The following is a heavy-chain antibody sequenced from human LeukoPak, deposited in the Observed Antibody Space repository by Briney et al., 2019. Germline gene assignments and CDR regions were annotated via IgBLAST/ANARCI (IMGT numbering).Heavy chain of an antibody. CDR3: TKDSFSSGWFFDS. D-gene: IGHD6-19*01. V-gene: IGHV3-33*06. J-gene: IGHJ4*02. CDR2: IWYDGSNK. Sequence: GGSLRLSCAASGFTFSSYGMHWVRQAPGKGLEWVAVIWYDGSNKYYADSVKGRFTISRDNSRNTLYLQMNSLRAEDTAVYYCTKDSFSSGWFFDSWGQGTLVTVSS. CDR1: GFTFSSYG.